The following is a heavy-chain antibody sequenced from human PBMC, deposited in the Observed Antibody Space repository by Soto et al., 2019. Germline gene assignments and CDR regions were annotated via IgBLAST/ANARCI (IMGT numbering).Heavy chain of an antibody. CDR1: GLTSSRYV. Sequence: PGGSLSLSCSSSGLTSSRYVMHWIRLAPGKGLEWLAVISSDGYSQYYADSVKGRFTISRENSKNSLYLQMNRLRVEDTATYYCAKDQRMFYYGGGSDYWGPGSLVTV. V-gene: IGHV3-30*18. CDR3: AKDQRMFYYGGGSDY. J-gene: IGHJ4*02. D-gene: IGHD3-10*01. CDR2: ISSDGYSQ.